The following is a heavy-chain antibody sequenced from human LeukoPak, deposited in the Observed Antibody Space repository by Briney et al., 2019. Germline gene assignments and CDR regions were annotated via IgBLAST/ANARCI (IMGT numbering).Heavy chain of an antibody. CDR2: ISSSSSYI. CDR3: ARGGCIGGSCYPNYFDY. Sequence: GGSLRLSCAASGFTFSSYSMNWVRQAPGKGLEWVSSISSSSSYIYYADSVKGRFTISRDNAKNSLYLQMNSLRAEDTAVYYCARGGCIGGSCYPNYFDYWGRGTLVTVSS. D-gene: IGHD2-15*01. J-gene: IGHJ4*02. CDR1: GFTFSSYS. V-gene: IGHV3-21*01.